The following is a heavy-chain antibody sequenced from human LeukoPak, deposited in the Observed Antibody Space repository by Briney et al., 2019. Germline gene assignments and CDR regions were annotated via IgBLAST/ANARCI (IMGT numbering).Heavy chain of an antibody. CDR3: ARVVIAARRGSYYFDY. J-gene: IGHJ4*02. D-gene: IGHD6-6*01. CDR2: ISAYNGNT. Sequence: ASVKVSCKASGYTFTSYGISWVRQAPGQGLEWMGWISAYNGNTNYAQKLQGRVTMTTDTSTSTAYMELRSLRSDDTAVYYCARVVIAARRGSYYFDYWGQGTLVTVSS. V-gene: IGHV1-18*01. CDR1: GYTFTSYG.